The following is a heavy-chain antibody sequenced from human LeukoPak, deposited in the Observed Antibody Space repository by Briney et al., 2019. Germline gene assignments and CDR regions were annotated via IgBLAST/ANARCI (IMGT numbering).Heavy chain of an antibody. V-gene: IGHV1-18*01. CDR3: ARRYSTSSYWYFDL. D-gene: IGHD2-2*01. J-gene: IGHJ2*01. CDR2: ISAYNGNT. Sequence: GASVKVSCKASGYTFTSYGINWVRQAPGQGLEWMGWISAYNGNTNYAQKLQGRVTMTTDTSTSTAYMELRSLRSDDTAVYYCARRYSTSSYWYFDLWGRGTLVTVSS. CDR1: GYTFTSYG.